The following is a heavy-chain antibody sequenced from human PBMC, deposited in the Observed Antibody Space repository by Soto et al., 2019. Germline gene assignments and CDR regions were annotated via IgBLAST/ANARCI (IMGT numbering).Heavy chain of an antibody. Sequence: QVQLQQWGAGLLKPSETLSLTCAVYGGSFSGYYWSWIRQPPGKGLEWIGEINHSGSTNYNPCLKSRVTISVDTSKNQFSLKLSSVTAADTAVYYCARGTRGYSSSSPFDYWGQGTLVTVSS. V-gene: IGHV4-34*01. CDR2: INHSGST. J-gene: IGHJ4*02. D-gene: IGHD6-6*01. CDR1: GGSFSGYY. CDR3: ARGTRGYSSSSPFDY.